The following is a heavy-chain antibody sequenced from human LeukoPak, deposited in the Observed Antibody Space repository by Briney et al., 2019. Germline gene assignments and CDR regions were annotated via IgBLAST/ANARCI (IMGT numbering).Heavy chain of an antibody. V-gene: IGHV3-11*01. CDR2: ISSSGSTI. CDR3: PRGAVAGTPSNYFDY. Sequence: GGSLRLSCAAPGFTFSDYYMSWIRQAPGKGLEWVSYISSSGSTIYYADSVKGRFTISRDNAKNSLYLQMNSLRAEDTAVYYWPRGAVAGTPSNYFDYWGQGPLLTVSS. J-gene: IGHJ4*02. CDR1: GFTFSDYY. D-gene: IGHD6-19*01.